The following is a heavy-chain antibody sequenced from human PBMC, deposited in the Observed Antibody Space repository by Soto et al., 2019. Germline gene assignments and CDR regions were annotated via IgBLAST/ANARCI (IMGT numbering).Heavy chain of an antibody. V-gene: IGHV1-2*04. J-gene: IGHJ3*02. Sequence: ASVKVSCKASGYTFTGYYMHWVRQAPGQGLEWMGWINPNSGGTNYAQKFQGWVTMTRDTSISTAYMELSRLRSDDTAVYYCAREREGYCSAGSCYSGAFDIWGQGTMVTVSS. CDR2: INPNSGGT. D-gene: IGHD2-15*01. CDR3: AREREGYCSAGSCYSGAFDI. CDR1: GYTFTGYY.